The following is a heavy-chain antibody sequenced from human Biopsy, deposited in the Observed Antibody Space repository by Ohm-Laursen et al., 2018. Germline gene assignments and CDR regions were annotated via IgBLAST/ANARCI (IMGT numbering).Heavy chain of an antibody. Sequence: SVKVSCKAPGGTFSNYGVNWVRQAPGQGLEWLGGNIPILGTGNYAQKFQDRVTVAADTSTSTATMEQRSLRSDDTAVYYCATKLTGYFHHWGQGTLVIVSS. J-gene: IGHJ1*01. D-gene: IGHD3-9*01. CDR1: GGTFSNYG. V-gene: IGHV1-69*06. CDR2: NIPILGTG. CDR3: ATKLTGYFHH.